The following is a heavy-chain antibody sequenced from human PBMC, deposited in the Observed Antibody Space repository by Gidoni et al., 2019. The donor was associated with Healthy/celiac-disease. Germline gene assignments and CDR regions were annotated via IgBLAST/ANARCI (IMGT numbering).Heavy chain of an antibody. Sequence: EVQLVESGGGLVKPGGSLRLSCAASGVTFSNAWMNWVRQALGKGLEWGGRIKSKTDGGTTDYAAPVKGRFTISRDDSKNTLSLQMNSLKTEDTAVYYCTTGASDAAAMEGMDVWGQGTTVTVSS. CDR3: TTGASDAAAMEGMDV. D-gene: IGHD6-13*01. J-gene: IGHJ6*02. CDR1: GVTFSNAW. V-gene: IGHV3-15*07. CDR2: IKSKTDGGTT.